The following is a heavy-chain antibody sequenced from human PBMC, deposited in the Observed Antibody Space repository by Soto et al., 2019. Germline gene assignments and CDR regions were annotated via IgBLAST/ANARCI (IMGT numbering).Heavy chain of an antibody. CDR1: GGTFSSYA. CDR3: ASTPFYDFWSGYYRFDY. CDR2: IIPIFGTA. J-gene: IGHJ4*02. Sequence: SVKVSCEASGGTFSSYAISWVRQAPGQGLEWMGGIIPIFGTANYAQKFQGRVTITADKSTSTAYMELSSLRSEDTAVYYCASTPFYDFWSGYYRFDYWGQGTLVTVSS. V-gene: IGHV1-69*06. D-gene: IGHD3-3*01.